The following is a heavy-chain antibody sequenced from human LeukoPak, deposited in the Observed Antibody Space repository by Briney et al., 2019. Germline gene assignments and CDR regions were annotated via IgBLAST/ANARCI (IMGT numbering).Heavy chain of an antibody. CDR2: INHSGST. CDR3: ARRGPTYYDFWSGYPPHNWFHP. J-gene: IGHJ5*02. D-gene: IGHD3-3*01. Sequence: SETLSLTCAVYGGSFSGYYWSWIRQPPGKGLEWIGEINHSGSTNYNPSLKSRVTISVDTSKDQFSLRLSSVTAADTAVYYCARRGPTYYDFWSGYPPHNWFHPWGQGTLVTVSS. CDR1: GGSFSGYY. V-gene: IGHV4-34*01.